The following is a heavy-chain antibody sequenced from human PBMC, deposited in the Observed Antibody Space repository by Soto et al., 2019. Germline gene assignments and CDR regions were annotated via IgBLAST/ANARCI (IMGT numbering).Heavy chain of an antibody. Sequence: QVQLVESGGGVVQPGRSLRLSCAASGFTFSSYGMHWVRQAPGKGLEWVAVISYDGSKEFYADSVKSRFTISRDNSKNTLYLQMNSLRADDTAVYYCAKDLRLWSKDYYYYGMDVWGQGTTVTVSS. J-gene: IGHJ6*02. CDR2: ISYDGSKE. D-gene: IGHD5-18*01. CDR1: GFTFSSYG. CDR3: AKDLRLWSKDYYYYGMDV. V-gene: IGHV3-30*18.